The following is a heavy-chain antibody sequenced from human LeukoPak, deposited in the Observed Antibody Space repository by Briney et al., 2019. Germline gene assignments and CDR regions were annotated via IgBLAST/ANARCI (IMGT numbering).Heavy chain of an antibody. CDR2: IYYSGST. CDR1: GGSISCYY. Sequence: SETLSLTCTVSGGSISCYYWSWIRQPPGKGLEWIGYIYYSGSTNYNPSLKSRVTISVDTSKNQFSLKLSSVTAADTAVYYCARGLYDILTGYYAFDYWGQGTLVTVSS. J-gene: IGHJ4*02. D-gene: IGHD3-9*01. CDR3: ARGLYDILTGYYAFDY. V-gene: IGHV4-59*01.